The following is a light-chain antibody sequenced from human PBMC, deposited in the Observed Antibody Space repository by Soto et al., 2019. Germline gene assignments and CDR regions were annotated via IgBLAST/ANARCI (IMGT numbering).Light chain of an antibody. CDR1: QNIGSW. V-gene: IGKV1-5*03. CDR3: HQYNSFSYT. CDR2: KAS. J-gene: IGKJ2*01. Sequence: DIQMTQSPSTLSASVGDRVTITCRASQNIGSWLAWYQQKPGKAPKLLIYKASSLESGVTSRFSGSGSGTEFSLTISRLQPDDFATYYCHQYNSFSYTFGQGTKLDIK.